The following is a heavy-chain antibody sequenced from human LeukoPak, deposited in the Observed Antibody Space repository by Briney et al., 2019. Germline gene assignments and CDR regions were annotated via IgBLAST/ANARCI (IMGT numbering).Heavy chain of an antibody. V-gene: IGHV3-53*01. CDR3: ARDLGRSSSY. Sequence: GGSLRLSCAASGFTFSSYGMHWVRQAPGKGLQWVSVMYSGGSTFYADSVKGRFTISRDNSKNTLYLQMNSLRAEDTAVYYCARDLGRSSSYWGQGTMVTVSS. CDR1: GFTFSSYG. CDR2: MYSGGST. D-gene: IGHD6-6*01. J-gene: IGHJ3*01.